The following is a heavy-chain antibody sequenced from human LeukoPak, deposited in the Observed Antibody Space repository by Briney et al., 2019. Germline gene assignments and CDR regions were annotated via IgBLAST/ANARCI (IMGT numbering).Heavy chain of an antibody. Sequence: GGSLRLSCAASAFTFSSYAMSWVRQAPGKGLEWVSSISGGGGSTYFADSVKGRFTISRDNTKNTLYLQMNSLRAEDTAVYYCANTEYKWGYSGLGWFDPWGQGTQVTVTS. V-gene: IGHV3-23*01. CDR1: AFTFSSYA. CDR2: ISGGGGST. D-gene: IGHD6-13*01. J-gene: IGHJ5*02. CDR3: ANTEYKWGYSGLGWFDP.